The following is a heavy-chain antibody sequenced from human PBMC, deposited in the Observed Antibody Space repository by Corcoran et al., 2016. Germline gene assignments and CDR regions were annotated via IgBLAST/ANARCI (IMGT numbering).Heavy chain of an antibody. CDR1: GGSISSSNW. Sequence: QVQLQESGPGLVKPSGTLSLTCAVSGGSISSSNWWGWVRQPPGKGLEWIGEIYHMGSTNYKPAPKSRATICVDKSKNQFSLKLSSVTAADTAVYYCARDPGGYEDYWGQGTLVTVSS. CDR2: IYHMGST. D-gene: IGHD5-12*01. J-gene: IGHJ4*02. CDR3: ARDPGGYEDY. V-gene: IGHV4-4*02.